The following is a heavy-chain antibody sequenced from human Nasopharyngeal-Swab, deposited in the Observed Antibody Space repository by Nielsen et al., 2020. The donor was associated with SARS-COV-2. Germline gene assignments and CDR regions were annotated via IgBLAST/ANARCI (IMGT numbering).Heavy chain of an antibody. CDR3: ARERGYSYGTYYFDY. Sequence: GESLKIYCAASGFTFSDYYMSWIRQAPGKGLEWVSYISSSGSTIYYADSVKGRFTNSRDNAKNSLYLQMNSLRAEDTAVYYCARERGYSYGTYYFDYWGQGTLVTVSS. J-gene: IGHJ4*02. D-gene: IGHD5-18*01. CDR1: GFTFSDYY. V-gene: IGHV3-11*04. CDR2: ISSSGSTI.